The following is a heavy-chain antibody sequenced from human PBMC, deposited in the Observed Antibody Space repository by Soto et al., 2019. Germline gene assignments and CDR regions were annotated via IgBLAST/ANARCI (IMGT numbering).Heavy chain of an antibody. V-gene: IGHV1-8*01. CDR3: ARGSSSSWYVRAVDY. J-gene: IGHJ4*02. D-gene: IGHD6-13*01. CDR1: GYTFTSYD. Sequence: ASVKVSCKASGYTFTSYDINWVRQATGQGLEWMGWMNANSGNTGYAQKFKGRVTMTRNTSISTAYMELSSLRSEDTAVYYCARGSSSSWYVRAVDYWGQGTLVTVSS. CDR2: MNANSGNT.